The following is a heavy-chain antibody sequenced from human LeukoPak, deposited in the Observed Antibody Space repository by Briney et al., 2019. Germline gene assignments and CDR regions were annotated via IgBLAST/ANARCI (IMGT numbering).Heavy chain of an antibody. D-gene: IGHD6-19*01. Sequence: ASVKVSCKASGYTFTGHYMHWVRQAPGQGPEWMGWISPNSGDTNYAQKFQGRVTLTRDASIGTAYMEMNRLTYDDTAIYYCARDVYTSGWRYFDLWGHGTLVTVSS. V-gene: IGHV1-2*02. CDR3: ARDVYTSGWRYFDL. J-gene: IGHJ2*01. CDR1: GYTFTGHY. CDR2: ISPNSGDT.